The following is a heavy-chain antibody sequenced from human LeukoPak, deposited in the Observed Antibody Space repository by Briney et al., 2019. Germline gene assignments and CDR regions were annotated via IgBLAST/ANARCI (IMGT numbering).Heavy chain of an antibody. CDR3: ARTPYCSGGSCYSRTQTYYYYYMDV. V-gene: IGHV4-34*01. J-gene: IGHJ6*03. CDR2: INHSGST. D-gene: IGHD2-15*01. Sequence: PSETLSLTCAVYGGSFSGYYWSWIRQPPGKGLEWIGEINHSGSTNYNPSLKSRVTISVDTSKNQFSLKLSSVTAADTAVYYCARTPYCSGGSCYSRTQTYYYYYMDVWGKGTTVTISS. CDR1: GGSFSGYY.